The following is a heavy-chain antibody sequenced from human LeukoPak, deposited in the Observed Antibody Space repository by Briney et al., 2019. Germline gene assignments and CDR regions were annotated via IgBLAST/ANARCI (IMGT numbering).Heavy chain of an antibody. CDR2: ISSSSSYI. CDR3: ARDGYNDY. CDR1: GFTFSSYW. Sequence: AGGSLRLSCAASGFTFSSYWMSWVCQAPGKGLEWVSSISSSSSYIYYADSVKGRFTISRDNAKNSLYLQMDSLRAEDTAVYYCARDGYNDYWGQGTLVTVPS. J-gene: IGHJ4*02. D-gene: IGHD5-24*01. V-gene: IGHV3-21*01.